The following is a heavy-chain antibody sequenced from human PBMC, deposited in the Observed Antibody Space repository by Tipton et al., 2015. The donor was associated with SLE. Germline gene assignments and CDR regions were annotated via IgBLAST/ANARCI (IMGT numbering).Heavy chain of an antibody. D-gene: IGHD1-14*01. Sequence: TLSLTCAVYGGSFSGYYWSWIRQPPGKGLEWIGEINHSGGTNYNPSLKSRVTISVDTSRNQFSLRLKSVTAADTAVYYCATGHFDYWGQGSLVTVSS. J-gene: IGHJ4*02. CDR1: GGSFSGYY. CDR3: ATGHFDY. CDR2: INHSGGT. V-gene: IGHV4-34*01.